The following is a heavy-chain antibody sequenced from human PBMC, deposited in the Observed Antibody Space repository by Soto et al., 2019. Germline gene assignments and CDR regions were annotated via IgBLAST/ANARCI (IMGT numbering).Heavy chain of an antibody. CDR2: IVVGSGNT. D-gene: IGHD3-3*01. V-gene: IGHV1-58*02. CDR1: GFTFTSSA. J-gene: IGHJ3*02. Sequence: ASVKVSCKASGFTFTSSAMQWVRQARGQRLEWIGWIVVGSGNTNYAQKFQERVTITRDMSTSTAYMELSSLRSEDTAVYYCAAVNLRSGYFFRGSPSFDIWGQGTMVTVSS. CDR3: AAVNLRSGYFFRGSPSFDI.